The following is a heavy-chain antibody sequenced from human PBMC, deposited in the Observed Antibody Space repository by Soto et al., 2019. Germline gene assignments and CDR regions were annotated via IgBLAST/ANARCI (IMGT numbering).Heavy chain of an antibody. V-gene: IGHV3-7*03. J-gene: IGHJ6*03. CDR3: ARVSGSSGYYYYYYMDV. D-gene: IGHD6-19*01. CDR2: IKQDGSEK. Sequence: GESLKISCAASGFTFSSYWMSWVRQAPGKGLEWVANIKQDGSEKYYVDSVKGRFTISRDNAKNSLYLQMNSLRAEDTAVYYCARVSGSSGYYYYYYMDVWGKGTTVTVSS. CDR1: GFTFSSYW.